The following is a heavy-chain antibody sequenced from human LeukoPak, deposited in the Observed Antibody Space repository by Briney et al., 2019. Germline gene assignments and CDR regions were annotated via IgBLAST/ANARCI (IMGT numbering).Heavy chain of an antibody. Sequence: GESLKISCKGSGYTISSYWTGWVRQKPGRDLEWMGIIYPGNSDTRYSPSFQCHVTISADKSIITAYLQWSTLKASDTAMYYCARLRSNCSGGSCYPGAFDIWGQGTVVTVSS. CDR1: GYTISSYW. J-gene: IGHJ3*02. V-gene: IGHV5-51*01. D-gene: IGHD2-15*01. CDR3: ARLRSNCSGGSCYPGAFDI. CDR2: IYPGNSDT.